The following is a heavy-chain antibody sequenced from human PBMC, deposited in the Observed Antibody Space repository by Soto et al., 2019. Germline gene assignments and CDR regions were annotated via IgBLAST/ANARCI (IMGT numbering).Heavy chain of an antibody. D-gene: IGHD6-25*01. J-gene: IGHJ4*01. CDR3: ARVKRSGLPGRKYYFDY. CDR2: IYYDGTS. Sequence: SETLSLTCTVSSVSISTYYWSWIRQAPGKGLEWIGFIYYDGTSNYNPSLKSRITMSVDTPKNQFSLRLSSVTAADTAIYYCARVKRSGLPGRKYYFDYGAHGNLVTVS. CDR1: SVSISTYY. V-gene: IGHV4-59*01.